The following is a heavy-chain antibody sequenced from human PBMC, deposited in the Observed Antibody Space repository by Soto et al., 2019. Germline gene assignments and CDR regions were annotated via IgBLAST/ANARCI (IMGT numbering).Heavy chain of an antibody. CDR3: ATIAARPELSYYYYYMDV. D-gene: IGHD6-6*01. CDR2: ISSSSSYI. Sequence: GGSLRLSCAASGFTFSSYSMNWVRQAPGKGLEWVSSISSSSSYIYYADSVKGRFTISRDNAKNSLYLQMNSLRAEDTAVYYCATIAARPELSYYYYYMDVWGKGTTVTVSS. J-gene: IGHJ6*03. CDR1: GFTFSSYS. V-gene: IGHV3-21*01.